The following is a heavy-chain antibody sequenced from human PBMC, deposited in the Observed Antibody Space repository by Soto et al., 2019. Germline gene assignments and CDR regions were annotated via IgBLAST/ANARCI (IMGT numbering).Heavy chain of an antibody. J-gene: IGHJ5*02. CDR3: ARWLACSGGSCYSHVGWFDP. D-gene: IGHD2-15*01. V-gene: IGHV1-18*01. CDR2: ISAYNGNT. CDR1: GYTFTSYG. Sequence: ASVKVSCKASGYTFTSYGISWVRQAPGQGLEWMGWISAYNGNTNYAQKLQGRVTMTTDTSTSTAYMELRSLRSDDTAVYYCARWLACSGGSCYSHVGWFDPWGQGTLVTVSS.